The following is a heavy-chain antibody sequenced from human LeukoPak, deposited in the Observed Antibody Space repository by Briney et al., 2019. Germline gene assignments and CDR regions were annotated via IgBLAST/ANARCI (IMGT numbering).Heavy chain of an antibody. D-gene: IGHD6-13*01. V-gene: IGHV4-59*01. Sequence: PSETLSLTCTVSGGSISSYYWSWIRQPPGKGLEWIGYIYYSGSTNYNPSLKSRVTISVDMSKNQFSLKLSSVTAADTAVYYCARVGYSSSWYEYYYYGMDVWGQGTTVTVSS. CDR3: ARVGYSSSWYEYYYYGMDV. J-gene: IGHJ6*02. CDR2: IYYSGST. CDR1: GGSISSYY.